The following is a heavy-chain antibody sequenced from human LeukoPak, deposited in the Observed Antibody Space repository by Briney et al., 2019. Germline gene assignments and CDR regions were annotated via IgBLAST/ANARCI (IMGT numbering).Heavy chain of an antibody. J-gene: IGHJ4*02. D-gene: IGHD3-22*01. CDR3: ANMDPYDSSGYYFDY. Sequence: PGGSLRLSCAASGFTFSSYAMSWVRQAPGKGLEWVSSITSSGAATYYADSVKGRFTISRDNSDNTLYLQMNSLRAEDTAVYYCANMDPYDSSGYYFDYWGQGTLVTVSS. CDR2: ITSSGAAT. V-gene: IGHV3-23*01. CDR1: GFTFSSYA.